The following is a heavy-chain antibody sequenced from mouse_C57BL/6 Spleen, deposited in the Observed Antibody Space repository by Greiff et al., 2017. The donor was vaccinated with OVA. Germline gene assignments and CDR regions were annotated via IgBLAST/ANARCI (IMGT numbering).Heavy chain of an antibody. J-gene: IGHJ2*01. D-gene: IGHD1-1*01. CDR1: GYTFTSYG. CDR3: ARATTVVATGY. Sequence: VQGVESGAELARPGASVKLSCKASGYTFTSYGISWVKQRTGQGLEWIGEIYPRSGNTYYNEKFKGKATLTADKSSSTAYMELRSLTSEDSAVYFCARATTVVATGYWGQGTTLTVSS. CDR2: IYPRSGNT. V-gene: IGHV1-81*01.